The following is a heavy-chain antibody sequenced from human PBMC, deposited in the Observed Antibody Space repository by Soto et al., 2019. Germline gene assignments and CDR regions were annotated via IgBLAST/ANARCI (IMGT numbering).Heavy chain of an antibody. Sequence: PSETLSLTCIVSGGSISNYYWTWIRQPPGKGLEWIGYIYYSGSTNYNPSLKSRVTISVDTSKNQFSLKLSSVTAADTAVYYCARATSLYDFWSGYYPMDVWGQGTTVTVSS. V-gene: IGHV4-59*01. CDR2: IYYSGST. D-gene: IGHD3-3*01. CDR3: ARATSLYDFWSGYYPMDV. CDR1: GGSISNYY. J-gene: IGHJ6*02.